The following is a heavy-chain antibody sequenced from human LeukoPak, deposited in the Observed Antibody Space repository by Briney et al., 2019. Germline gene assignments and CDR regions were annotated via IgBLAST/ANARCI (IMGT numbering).Heavy chain of an antibody. CDR3: GRVMGDYVDYGFDY. Sequence: GGSLRLSCAASGFTFDDYGMSWVRQAPGKGLEWVSGINWNGGSTGYADSVKGRFTISRDNAKNSLYLQMNSLRAEDTALYYCGRVMGDYVDYGFDYWGQGTRVTVPS. D-gene: IGHD4-17*01. V-gene: IGHV3-20*04. CDR1: GFTFDDYG. J-gene: IGHJ4*02. CDR2: INWNGGST.